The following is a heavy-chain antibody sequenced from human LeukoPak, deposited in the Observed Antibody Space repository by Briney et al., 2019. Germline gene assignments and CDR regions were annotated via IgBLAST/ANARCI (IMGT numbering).Heavy chain of an antibody. V-gene: IGHV3-23*01. J-gene: IGHJ3*01. CDR2: ITGSGGTT. Sequence: GGSLRLSCAASGFAFYSYAMTWVRQAPGKGLEWVSVITGSGGTTYYADSVKGRFTISRDNSKNTLYLQMNSLRVEDTAVYYCAKDPYGDYVGAFDFWGQGTLVTVSS. CDR3: AKDPYGDYVGAFDF. CDR1: GFAFYSYA. D-gene: IGHD4-17*01.